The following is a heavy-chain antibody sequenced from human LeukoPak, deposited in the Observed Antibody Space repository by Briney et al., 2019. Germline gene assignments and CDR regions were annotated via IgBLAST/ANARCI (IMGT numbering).Heavy chain of an antibody. Sequence: ASVKVPCKASGYTFTSYGISWVRQAPGQGLEWMGGISDYSGNPNYAQKFQGRVTMTADTFTSTAYMELRSLRSDDTAVYFCARDSLLAAPYTDHWGQGTLVTVSS. J-gene: IGHJ4*02. D-gene: IGHD3-10*01. V-gene: IGHV1-18*01. CDR2: ISDYSGNP. CDR1: GYTFTSYG. CDR3: ARDSLLAAPYTDH.